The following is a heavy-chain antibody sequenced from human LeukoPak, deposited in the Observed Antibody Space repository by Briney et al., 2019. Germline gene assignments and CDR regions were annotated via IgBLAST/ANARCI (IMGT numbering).Heavy chain of an antibody. CDR3: ARESNSYYSSSWEGYQH. CDR1: GGSFSGYY. J-gene: IGHJ1*01. D-gene: IGHD6-13*01. Sequence: PSETLSLTCAVYGGSFSGYYWSWIRQPPGKGLEWIGEINHSGSTNYNPSLKSRVTISVDTSKNQFSLKLSSVTAADTAVYYCARESNSYYSSSWEGYQHWGQGTLVTVSS. CDR2: INHSGST. V-gene: IGHV4-34*01.